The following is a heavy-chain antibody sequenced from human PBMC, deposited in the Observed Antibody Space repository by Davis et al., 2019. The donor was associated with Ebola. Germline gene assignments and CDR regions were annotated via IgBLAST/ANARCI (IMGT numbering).Heavy chain of an antibody. CDR1: GYSFTSYW. CDR3: ARPNLRFSGYYYGMDV. D-gene: IGHD3-3*01. Sequence: KVSCKGSGYSFTSYWISWVRQMPGKGLEWMGRIDPSDSYTNYSPSFQGHVTISADKSISNAYLQWSSLKASDTAMYYCARPNLRFSGYYYGMDVWGQGTTVTVSS. CDR2: IDPSDSYT. J-gene: IGHJ6*02. V-gene: IGHV5-10-1*01.